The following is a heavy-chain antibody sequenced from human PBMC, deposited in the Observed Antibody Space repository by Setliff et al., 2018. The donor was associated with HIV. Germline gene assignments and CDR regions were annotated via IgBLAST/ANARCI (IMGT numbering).Heavy chain of an antibody. Sequence: ASVKVSCKASGYSFTQYAMHWVRQAPGQRLEWMGWINVGNGNTKYSQKFQGSVTITRDTSASTAYMELISLRSEDTAVYYCARDQPQDYDSLTGYYTGRYFDYWGRGTLVTVSS. CDR1: GYSFTQYA. J-gene: IGHJ4*02. D-gene: IGHD3-9*01. V-gene: IGHV1-3*01. CDR2: INVGNGNT. CDR3: ARDQPQDYDSLTGYYTGRYFDY.